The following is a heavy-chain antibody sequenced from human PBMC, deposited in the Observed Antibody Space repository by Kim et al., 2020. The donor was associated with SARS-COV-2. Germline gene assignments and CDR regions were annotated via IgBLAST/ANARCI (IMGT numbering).Heavy chain of an antibody. CDR1: GYTFTTYG. V-gene: IGHV1-18*01. Sequence: ASVKVSCKTSGYTFTTYGLSWVRQAPGQGLEWMGWISTDSGYTKYAQNFQDRVTLTKDTSTSTAYMELRSLISDDTAVYFCARDRDYRFDLWRQGTLVTV. CDR2: ISTDSGYT. J-gene: IGHJ4*02. D-gene: IGHD3-16*02. CDR3: ARDRDYRFDL.